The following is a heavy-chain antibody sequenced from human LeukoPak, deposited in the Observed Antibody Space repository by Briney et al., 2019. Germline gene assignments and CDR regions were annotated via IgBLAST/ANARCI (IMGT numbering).Heavy chain of an antibody. Sequence: ASVKVSCKASGYTFSGYYMHWVRQAPGQGLEWMGWINPNSGGTNYAQNFQGRVTMTRDTSISTAYMELSRLRSDDTAFYYCARESTEGSGTPSFDYWGQGTLVTVSS. CDR3: ARESTEGSGTPSFDY. D-gene: IGHD3-10*01. CDR2: INPNSGGT. CDR1: GYTFSGYY. V-gene: IGHV1-2*02. J-gene: IGHJ4*02.